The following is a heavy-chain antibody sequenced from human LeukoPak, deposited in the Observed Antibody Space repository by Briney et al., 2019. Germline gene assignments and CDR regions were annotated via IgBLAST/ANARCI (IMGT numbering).Heavy chain of an antibody. CDR2: IDTAGDP. CDR1: GFTFSSYD. V-gene: IGHV3-13*05. J-gene: IGHJ3*01. D-gene: IGHD3-16*01. CDR3: ARGLGPRAFDL. Sequence: GGSLRLSCAASGFTFSSYDMHWVRQPTGKGVEWVSAIDTAGDPFYPGSVKGRFTISRENAKNSLYLQMNRLRAGDTAVYYCARGLGPRAFDLWGQGTMVTVSS.